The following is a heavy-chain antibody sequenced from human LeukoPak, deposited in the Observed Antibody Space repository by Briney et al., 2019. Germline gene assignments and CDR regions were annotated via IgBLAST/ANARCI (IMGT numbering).Heavy chain of an antibody. CDR2: ISGSGGST. Sequence: GGFLRLSCAASRFTFSSYAMSWVRQAPGKGLEWVSAISGSGGSTYYADSVKGRFTISRDNSKNTLYLQMNSLRAEDTAVYYCAKGGLYSYGPWGQGTLVTVSS. V-gene: IGHV3-23*01. CDR3: AKGGLYSYGP. CDR1: RFTFSSYA. D-gene: IGHD5-18*01. J-gene: IGHJ5*02.